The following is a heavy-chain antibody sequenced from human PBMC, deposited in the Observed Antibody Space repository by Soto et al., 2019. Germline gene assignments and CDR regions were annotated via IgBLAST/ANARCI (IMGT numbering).Heavy chain of an antibody. V-gene: IGHV3-23*01. Sequence: GGSLRLSCAASGFTFSSYAMSWVRQAPGKGLEWVSAISGSGGSTYYADSVKGRFTISRDNSQNTLYLQMNSLRAEDRAVYYCAKAYSIAVAGCLDYWGQGTLVTVSS. CDR2: ISGSGGST. J-gene: IGHJ4*02. CDR1: GFTFSSYA. CDR3: AKAYSIAVAGCLDY. D-gene: IGHD6-19*01.